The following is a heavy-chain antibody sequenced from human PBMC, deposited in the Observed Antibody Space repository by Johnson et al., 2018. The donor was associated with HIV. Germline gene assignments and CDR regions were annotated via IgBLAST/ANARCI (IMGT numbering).Heavy chain of an antibody. V-gene: IGHV3-53*01. CDR1: GFTVSSNY. Sequence: VQLVESGGGLIQPGGSLRLSCAASGFTVSSNYMSWVRQAPGKGLEWVSGISWNSGSIGYADSVKGRFTISRDNAKKSLYLQMNSLRAEDTALYYCARVNSAAAFDIWGQGTLVTVSS. CDR3: ARVNSAAAFDI. D-gene: IGHD1-1*01. J-gene: IGHJ3*02. CDR2: SWNSGSI.